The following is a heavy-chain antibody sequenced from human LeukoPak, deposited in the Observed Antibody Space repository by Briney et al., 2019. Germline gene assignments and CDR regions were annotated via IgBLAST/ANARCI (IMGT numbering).Heavy chain of an antibody. CDR2: ISYDGSNK. J-gene: IGHJ6*02. CDR1: GFTFSSYG. D-gene: IGHD1-26*01. V-gene: IGHV3-30*03. CDR3: ASEVGGSYSEYYYYYGMDV. Sequence: GGSLRLSCAASGFTFSSYGMHWVRQAPGKGLEWVAVISYDGSNKYYADSVKGRFTISRDNSKNTLYLQMNSLRAEDTAVYYCASEVGGSYSEYYYYYGMDVWGQGTTVTVSS.